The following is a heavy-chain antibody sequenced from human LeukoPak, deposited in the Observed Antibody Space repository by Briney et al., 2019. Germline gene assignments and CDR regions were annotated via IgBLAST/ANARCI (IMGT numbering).Heavy chain of an antibody. J-gene: IGHJ5*02. Sequence: SETLSLTCTVSGGSISSYYWSWIRQPPGKGLEWIGYIYYSGSTNYNPSLKSRVTISVDTSKNQFSLKLSSVTAADTAVYYCARDLSSSDYFGWFDPWGQGTLVTVSS. V-gene: IGHV4-59*01. CDR3: ARDLSSSDYFGWFDP. CDR2: IYYSGST. CDR1: GGSISSYY. D-gene: IGHD3-22*01.